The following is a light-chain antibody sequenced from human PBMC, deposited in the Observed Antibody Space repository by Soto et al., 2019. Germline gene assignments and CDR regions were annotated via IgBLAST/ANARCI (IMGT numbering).Light chain of an antibody. J-gene: IGLJ2*01. Sequence: QSALTQPASVSGSPGQSITISCTGTSSDVGSYDLVSWYQQHPGSAPKLMVYEGTKRPSGISNRFSGSKSGNTASLTISGLQAEDEADYYCCSYAGSKTYVIFGGGTKVTVL. CDR2: EGT. V-gene: IGLV2-23*01. CDR3: CSYAGSKTYVI. CDR1: SSDVGSYDL.